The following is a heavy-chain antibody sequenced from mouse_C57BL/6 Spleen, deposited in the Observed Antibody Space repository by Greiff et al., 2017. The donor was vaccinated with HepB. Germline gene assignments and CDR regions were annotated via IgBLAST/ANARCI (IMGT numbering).Heavy chain of an antibody. V-gene: IGHV5-16*01. CDR3: ARDYYGMDY. Sequence: EVKLMESEGGLVQPGSSMKLSCTASGFTFSDYYMAWVRQVPEKRLEWVANINYDGSSTYYLDSLKSRFIISRDNAKNILYLQMSSLKSEDTATYYCARDYYGMDYWGQGTSVTVSS. CDR2: INYDGSST. J-gene: IGHJ4*01. CDR1: GFTFSDYY.